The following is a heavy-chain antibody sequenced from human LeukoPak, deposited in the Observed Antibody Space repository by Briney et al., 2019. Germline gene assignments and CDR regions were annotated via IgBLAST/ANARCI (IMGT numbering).Heavy chain of an antibody. V-gene: IGHV4-59*01. Sequence: SETLSLTCTVSGGSISSYHWSWIRQPPGKGLEWIGYIYYSGSTNYNPSLKSRVTISVDTSKNQFSLKLSSVTAADTAVYYCARAYDPGTFDIWGRGTTVTVSS. J-gene: IGHJ6*04. CDR1: GGSISSYH. CDR2: IYYSGST. CDR3: ARAYDPGTFDI. D-gene: IGHD3-3*01.